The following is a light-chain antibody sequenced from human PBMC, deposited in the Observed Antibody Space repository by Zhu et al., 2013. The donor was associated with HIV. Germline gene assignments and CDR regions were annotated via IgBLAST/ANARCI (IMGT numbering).Light chain of an antibody. CDR2: GAS. CDR1: QSVDNNF. CDR3: QHNGTSSLT. V-gene: IGKV3-20*01. J-gene: IGKJ4*01. Sequence: DIVLTQSPGTLSLSPGERATLSCRASQSVDNNFLAWYQHKPGQAPRLLIYGASSRATGTPDRFSGSGSGTDFTLTISRLEPEDFAVYYCQHNGTSSLTFGGGTTVEVK.